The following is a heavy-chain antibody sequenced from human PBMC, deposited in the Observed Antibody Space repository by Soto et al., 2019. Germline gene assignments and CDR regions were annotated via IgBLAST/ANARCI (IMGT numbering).Heavy chain of an antibody. D-gene: IGHD3-3*01. V-gene: IGHV4-61*01. CDR2: IYYSGST. Sequence: QVQLQESGPGLVKPSETLSLTCTVSGGSVSSGSYYWSWIRQPPGKALEWIGYIYYSGSTNYNPTLKSRVTISVDTSKNQLSLKLSSVTAADTAVYYCARESGALRFQAADPWGQGTLVTVSS. J-gene: IGHJ5*02. CDR1: GGSVSSGSYY. CDR3: ARESGALRFQAADP.